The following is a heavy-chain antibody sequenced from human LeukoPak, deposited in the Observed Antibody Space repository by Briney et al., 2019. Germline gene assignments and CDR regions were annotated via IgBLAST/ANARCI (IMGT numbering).Heavy chain of an antibody. CDR1: GYTFTDYY. D-gene: IGHD3-9*01. CDR3: ARGTLRYFDWTRNYYYMDV. Sequence: GASVKVSCKASGYTFTDYYIHWVRQAPGQGLEWMGWINPNSGDTNYAQKLQGRVTMTTDTSTSTAYMELRSLRSDDTAVYYCARGTLRYFDWTRNYYYMDVWGKGTTVTISS. J-gene: IGHJ6*03. V-gene: IGHV1-18*04. CDR2: INPNSGDT.